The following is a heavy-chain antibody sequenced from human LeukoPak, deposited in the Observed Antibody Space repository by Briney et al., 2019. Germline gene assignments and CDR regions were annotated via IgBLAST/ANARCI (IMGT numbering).Heavy chain of an antibody. Sequence: GGSLRLSCAASGFAFSTYGMHWVRQAPGKGLEWVAFIQYDGSIRLYGDSVKGRFTISRDNSKNTLYLQMNSLRPEDTAVYYCAKDVVGQQWPENYWGQGTLVTVSS. CDR2: IQYDGSIR. CDR1: GFAFSTYG. D-gene: IGHD6-19*01. V-gene: IGHV3-30*02. CDR3: AKDVVGQQWPENY. J-gene: IGHJ4*02.